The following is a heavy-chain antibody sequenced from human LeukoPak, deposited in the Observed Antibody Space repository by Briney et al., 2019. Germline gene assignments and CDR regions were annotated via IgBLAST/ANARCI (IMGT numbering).Heavy chain of an antibody. CDR2: IYYSGST. V-gene: IGHV4-30-4*01. J-gene: IGHJ4*02. Sequence: SETLSLTCTVSGGSISSSSYYWSWIRQPPGKGLEWIGYIYYSGSTYYNPSLKSRVTISVDTSKNQFSLKLSSVTAADTAVYYCARVGSGYDYWGQGTLVTVSS. CDR3: ARVGSGYDY. CDR1: GGSISSSSYY. D-gene: IGHD5-12*01.